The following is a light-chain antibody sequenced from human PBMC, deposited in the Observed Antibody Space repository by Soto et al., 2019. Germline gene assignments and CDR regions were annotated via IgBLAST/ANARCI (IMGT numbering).Light chain of an antibody. Sequence: QSPSSLSASVGDRVTITCRASQSISSYLNWYQQKPGKAPNLLIYKASNLESGVPSRFNGSGSGTDFTLTISSLQPDDFASYYCQQYSTYWTFGQGTKVDI. CDR1: QSISSY. CDR2: KAS. CDR3: QQYSTYWT. J-gene: IGKJ1*01. V-gene: IGKV1-5*03.